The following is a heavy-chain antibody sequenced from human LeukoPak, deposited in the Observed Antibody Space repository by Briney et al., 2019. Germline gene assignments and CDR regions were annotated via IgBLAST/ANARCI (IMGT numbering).Heavy chain of an antibody. J-gene: IGHJ4*02. CDR1: GSSVSSDTHY. V-gene: IGHV4-39*07. CDR2: IYYSGST. Sequence: SETLSLTCTVSGSSVSSDTHYWGWIRQPPGKGLEWIVSIYYSGSTYYNPYLKSRVTISVDTSKNQFSLKLSSVTAADTAVYYCAKDHTQYPQCFDYWGQGTLVTVSS. CDR3: AKDHTQYPQCFDY. D-gene: IGHD2-2*01.